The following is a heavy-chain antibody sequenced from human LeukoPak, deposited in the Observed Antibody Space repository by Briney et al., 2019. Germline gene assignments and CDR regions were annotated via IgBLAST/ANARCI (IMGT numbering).Heavy chain of an antibody. CDR3: AKDLYYYGSGSYSHYFDY. D-gene: IGHD3-10*01. CDR2: ISYDGSNK. Sequence: PGRSLRLSCAASGFTFSSYGMHWVRQAPGKGLEWVAVISYDGSNKYYADSVKGRFTISRDNSKNTLYLQMNSLRAEDTAVYYCAKDLYYYGSGSYSHYFDYWGQGTLVTVSS. CDR1: GFTFSSYG. J-gene: IGHJ4*02. V-gene: IGHV3-30*18.